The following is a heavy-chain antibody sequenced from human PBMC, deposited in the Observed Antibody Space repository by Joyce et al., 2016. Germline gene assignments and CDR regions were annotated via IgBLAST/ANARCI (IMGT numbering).Heavy chain of an antibody. V-gene: IGHV4-39*01. CDR3: ARRHDYSQVAISSHFDY. CDR1: GCSISGSPYY. J-gene: IGHJ4*02. D-gene: IGHD4-11*01. Sequence: LQLQESGPGQVRPSETLSLTCTVSGCSISGSPYYWGWVRQPPGKEMEWIGRVYHIGGTSYNPSLESRVTISVDTSKNQFSLKLRSVTAADTAVYYCARRHDYSQVAISSHFDYWGQGSPVTVSS. CDR2: VYHIGGT.